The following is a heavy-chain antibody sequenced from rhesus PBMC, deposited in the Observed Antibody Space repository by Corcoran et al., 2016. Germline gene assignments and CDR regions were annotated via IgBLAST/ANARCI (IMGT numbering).Heavy chain of an antibody. J-gene: IGHJ4*01. CDR2: ISGNSGTR. CDR1: GFTFDDYA. D-gene: IGHD4-23*01. Sequence: EVQLVESGGGLVQPGGSLRLSCAASGFTFDDYAMSWVRQAPGKGLGWVSRISGNSGTRYYADSVMSRFTIYRDNPKTSLFLQMDRLRAEDTAVYYCTSLYSNRRGFDYWGQGVLVTVSS. V-gene: IGHV3-134*01. CDR3: TSLYSNRRGFDY.